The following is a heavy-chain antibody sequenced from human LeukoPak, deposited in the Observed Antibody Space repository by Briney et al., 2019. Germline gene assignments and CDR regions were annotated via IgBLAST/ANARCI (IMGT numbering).Heavy chain of an antibody. Sequence: PGGSLRLSCAASGFTLSSYAMSWVRQAPGKGLEWVSAISDTGNTYHADSVKGRFTISRDSSKNTLFLQMNRLRPEDAAVYYCAKPDTAMARFDYWGQGTLVTVSS. V-gene: IGHV3-23*01. J-gene: IGHJ4*02. CDR3: AKPDTAMARFDY. D-gene: IGHD5-18*01. CDR1: GFTLSSYA. CDR2: ISDTGNT.